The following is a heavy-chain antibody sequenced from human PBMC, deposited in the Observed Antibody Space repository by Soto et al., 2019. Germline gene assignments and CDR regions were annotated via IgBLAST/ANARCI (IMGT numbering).Heavy chain of an antibody. Sequence: RLSCPXSGFPFSDYYMSWIRQAPGKGLEWLSHISPKSTYRNYADSVKGRFTISRDNTKSSLFLQMNSLGVEDTAVYYCVRGGGGGLFEHWGQGVLVTVSS. CDR2: ISPKSTYR. CDR3: VRGGGGGLFEH. V-gene: IGHV3-11*06. D-gene: IGHD2-21*01. CDR1: GFPFSDYY. J-gene: IGHJ4*02.